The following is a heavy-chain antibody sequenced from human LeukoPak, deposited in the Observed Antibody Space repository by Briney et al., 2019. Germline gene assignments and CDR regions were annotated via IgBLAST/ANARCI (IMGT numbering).Heavy chain of an antibody. V-gene: IGHV3-7*03. D-gene: IGHD6-19*01. CDR3: VKNDGWFHLAQ. CDR2: IKTDGSET. J-gene: IGHJ4*02. Sequence: GGSLRLSCAASGFTFGSHWISWVRQAPGKGLEWVGHIKTDGSETYYLDSLKGRISISRDNTNNALYLQMNSLRVEDTAIYYCVKNDGWFHLAQWGQGTLVTVSS. CDR1: GFTFGSHW.